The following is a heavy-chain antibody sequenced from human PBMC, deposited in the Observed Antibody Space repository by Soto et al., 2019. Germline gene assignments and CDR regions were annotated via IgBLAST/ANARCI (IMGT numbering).Heavy chain of an antibody. CDR3: ARVRYGSGSYLHTFDY. CDR2: IYYSGST. Sequence: SETLSLTCTVSGGSINSFYWSWVRQPPGKSLEWIGYIYYSGSTVYNPSLKSRTTISLDTSKTQFSLKLTSATAADTAPYYCARVRYGSGSYLHTFDYWGQGKLVTVSS. V-gene: IGHV4-59*01. CDR1: GGSINSFY. D-gene: IGHD3-10*01. J-gene: IGHJ4*02.